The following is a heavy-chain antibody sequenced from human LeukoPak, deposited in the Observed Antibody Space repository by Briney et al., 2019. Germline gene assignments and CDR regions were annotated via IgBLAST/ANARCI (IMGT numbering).Heavy chain of an antibody. CDR2: MNPNSGNT. J-gene: IGHJ5*02. Sequence: GASVKVSCKASGYTFTSYDINWVRQATGQGLEWMGWMNPNSGNTGYAQKFQGRVTITRNTSISTAYMELSSLRSEDTAVYYCATERGISMTADFSSWGQGTLVTVSS. CDR1: GYTFTSYD. V-gene: IGHV1-8*03. D-gene: IGHD3-22*01. CDR3: ATERGISMTADFSS.